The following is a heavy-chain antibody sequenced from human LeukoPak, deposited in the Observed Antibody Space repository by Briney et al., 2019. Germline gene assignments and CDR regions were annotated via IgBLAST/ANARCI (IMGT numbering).Heavy chain of an antibody. CDR3: AANGAGFET. V-gene: IGHV3-11*03. D-gene: IGHD1-26*01. Sequence: GGCLRLSCAVSGFSFTDYYMSWIRQAPGKGLEWLSYINIGGTNTHYADSMKGRFTISRHHAKKSLCLEMNTLRAEQPAVYDCAANGAGFETCGQG. J-gene: IGHJ5*02. CDR1: GFSFTDYY. CDR2: INIGGTNT.